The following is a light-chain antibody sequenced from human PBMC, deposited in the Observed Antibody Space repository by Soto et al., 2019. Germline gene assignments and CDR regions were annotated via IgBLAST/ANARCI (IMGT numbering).Light chain of an antibody. V-gene: IGLV1-40*01. CDR1: SSNIGSNT. J-gene: IGLJ1*01. CDR3: QSYDSSLSGSKGV. CDR2: GNS. Sequence: QSALTQPPSASGTPGQRVTISCSGSSSNIGSNTVNWYQQLPGTAPKLLIYGNSNRPSGVPDRFSGSKSGTSASLAITGLQAEDEADYYCQSYDSSLSGSKGVFGTGTKLTVL.